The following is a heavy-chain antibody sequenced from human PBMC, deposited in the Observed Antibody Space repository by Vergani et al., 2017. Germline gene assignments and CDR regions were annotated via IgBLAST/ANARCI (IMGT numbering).Heavy chain of an antibody. CDR2: ISSSSSYT. CDR1: GFTFSDYY. V-gene: IGHV3-11*05. D-gene: IGHD3-9*01. Sequence: QVQLVESGGGLVKPGGSLRLSCAASGFTFSDYYMSWIRHAPGKGLEWVSYISSSSSYTNYADSVKGRFTISRDNAKNSLYLQMNSLRSDDTAVYYCAKVESNYDILTGYYKQGGYFDYWGQGTLVTVSS. J-gene: IGHJ4*02. CDR3: AKVESNYDILTGYYKQGGYFDY.